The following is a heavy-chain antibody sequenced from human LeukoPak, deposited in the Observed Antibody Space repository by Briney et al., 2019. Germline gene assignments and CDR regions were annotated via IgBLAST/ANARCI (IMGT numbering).Heavy chain of an antibody. Sequence: ASVKVSCKASGYTFTGYYMHWVRQAPGQGFEWMGWINPNSGGTNYAQKFQGRVTMTRDTSISTAYMELSRLRSDDTAVYYCAREYYGSGSYFGMDVWGQGTTVTVSS. CDR2: INPNSGGT. J-gene: IGHJ6*02. D-gene: IGHD3-10*01. CDR3: AREYYGSGSYFGMDV. V-gene: IGHV1-2*02. CDR1: GYTFTGYY.